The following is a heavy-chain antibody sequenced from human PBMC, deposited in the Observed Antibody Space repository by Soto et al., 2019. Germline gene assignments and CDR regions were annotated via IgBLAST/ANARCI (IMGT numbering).Heavy chain of an antibody. CDR3: TTAATTVTTIDY. Sequence: EVQLVESGGGFVQPGGSLRVSCVVSGFTFRNAWMAWVRQAPGKGLEWVGRIKRNSDGATTDYAAPVKGRFTISRDXSKNTLYLQMNSLKNEDTALYYCTTAATTVTTIDYWGQGTLVTVSS. J-gene: IGHJ4*02. CDR1: GFTFRNAW. CDR2: IKRNSDGATT. D-gene: IGHD4-17*01. V-gene: IGHV3-15*05.